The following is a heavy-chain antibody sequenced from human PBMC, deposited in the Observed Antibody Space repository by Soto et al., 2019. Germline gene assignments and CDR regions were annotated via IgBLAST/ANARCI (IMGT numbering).Heavy chain of an antibody. Sequence: SETLSLTCTVSGGSVSSGSYYWSWIRQPPGKGLEWIGYIYYSGSTNYNPSLKSRVTISVDTSKNQFSLKLCSVTAADTAVYYCAREVVTMVRGVILYYFDYWGQGTLVTVSS. J-gene: IGHJ4*02. V-gene: IGHV4-61*01. CDR3: AREVVTMVRGVILYYFDY. CDR1: GGSVSSGSYY. CDR2: IYYSGST. D-gene: IGHD3-10*01.